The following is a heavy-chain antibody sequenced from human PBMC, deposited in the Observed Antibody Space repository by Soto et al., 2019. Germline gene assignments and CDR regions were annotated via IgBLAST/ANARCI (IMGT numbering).Heavy chain of an antibody. D-gene: IGHD2-15*01. V-gene: IGHV3-23*01. CDR2: ITADGST. Sequence: EVQVLESGGGLVQPGGSLRLSCEGSGFTVSSHAMTWIRQAPGNGPEWVSTITADGSTYYAAYVKGRFDMSRDTSESTLYLQMNSLGADDTAAYYCAPHVSCSGGSCQYDAFAIRGQGTMVTVSS. J-gene: IGHJ3*02. CDR1: GFTVSSHA. CDR3: APHVSCSGGSCQYDAFAI.